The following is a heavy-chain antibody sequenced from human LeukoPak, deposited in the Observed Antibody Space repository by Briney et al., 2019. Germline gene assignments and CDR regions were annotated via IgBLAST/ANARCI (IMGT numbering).Heavy chain of an antibody. D-gene: IGHD6-13*01. CDR2: ISLDGTNR. CDR1: AFTFSTYA. CDR3: ARSYSTSWYSTGWFDP. V-gene: IGHV3-30*04. J-gene: IGHJ5*02. Sequence: PGTSLRLSCAASAFTFSTYAMHWVRQAPGKGLEWVAMISLDGTNRNYADSVEGRFTISRDNSKNTLYLQMSSVRPEDTAFYYCARSYSTSWYSTGWFDPWGQGTLVTVSS.